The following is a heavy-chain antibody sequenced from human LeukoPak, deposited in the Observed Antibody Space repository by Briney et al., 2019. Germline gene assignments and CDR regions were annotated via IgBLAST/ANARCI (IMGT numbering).Heavy chain of an antibody. CDR2: INHSGST. V-gene: IGHV4-34*01. J-gene: IGHJ4*02. Sequence: PSETLSLTCSVYSGSFSGYYWSWIRQPPGKGLEWIGEINHSGSTNYNPSLKSRVTISVDTSKNQFSLKLSSVTAADTAVYYCARQRLRLRLDAFDYWGQGTLVTVSS. CDR3: ARQRLRLRLDAFDY. D-gene: IGHD5-12*01. CDR1: SGSFSGYY.